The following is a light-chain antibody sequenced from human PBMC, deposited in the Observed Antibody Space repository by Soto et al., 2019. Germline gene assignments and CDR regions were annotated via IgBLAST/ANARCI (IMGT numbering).Light chain of an antibody. V-gene: IGKV1-13*02. CDR2: DVS. CDR3: QQFTTYPIT. Sequence: AIQLTQSPSSLSASVGDRVTITCRASQDIRGALAWYQQKPGTPPKLLIFDVSSLQSGVPSRFSGSGSGTDFTLTISSLQPEDFATYYCQQFTTYPITFGQGTRLEIK. CDR1: QDIRGA. J-gene: IGKJ5*01.